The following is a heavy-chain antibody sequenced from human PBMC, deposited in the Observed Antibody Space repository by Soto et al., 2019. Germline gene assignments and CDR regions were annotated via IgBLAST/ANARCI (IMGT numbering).Heavy chain of an antibody. V-gene: IGHV4-30-4*02. CDR2: IYYSGST. CDR3: ARRGVVILGMDV. D-gene: IGHD3-3*01. J-gene: IGHJ6*02. Sequence: SETLSLTCTVSGGSISSGDYYWSWIRQPPGKGLEWIGYIYYSGSTYYNPSLKSRVTISVDTSKNQFSLKLSSVTAADTAVYYCARRGVVILGMDVRGQGTTVTVSS. CDR1: GGSISSGDYY.